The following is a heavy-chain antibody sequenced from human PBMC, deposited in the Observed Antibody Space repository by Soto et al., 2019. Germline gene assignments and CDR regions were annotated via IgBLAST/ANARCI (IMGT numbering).Heavy chain of an antibody. CDR2: INPNSGGT. CDR1: GYTFTGYY. V-gene: IGHV1-2*04. CDR3: AAGEYDILTGFGFDY. D-gene: IGHD3-9*01. J-gene: IGHJ4*02. Sequence: QVQLVQSGAEVKKPGASVKVSCKASGYTFTGYYMHWVRQAPGQGPEWMGWINPNSGGTNYAQKFQGWVTMTRDTSISTAYMELSRLRSDDTAVYYCAAGEYDILTGFGFDYWGQGTLVTGSS.